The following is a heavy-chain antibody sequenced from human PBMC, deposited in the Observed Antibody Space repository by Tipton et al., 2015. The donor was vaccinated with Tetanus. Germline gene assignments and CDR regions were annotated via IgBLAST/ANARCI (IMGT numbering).Heavy chain of an antibody. J-gene: IGHJ5*02. D-gene: IGHD3-9*01. CDR3: ARDRFGDNYDIPSNWFGP. CDR1: GFSVSNNY. V-gene: IGHV3-30*03. Sequence: SLRLSCAASGFSVSNNYMSWVRQAPGKGLEWVAGISFDGSHKYYVDSVRGRFTISRDNSQNTLYLQMNSLRPEDTAVYYCARDRFGDNYDIPSNWFGPWGQGTLVTVSS. CDR2: ISFDGSHK.